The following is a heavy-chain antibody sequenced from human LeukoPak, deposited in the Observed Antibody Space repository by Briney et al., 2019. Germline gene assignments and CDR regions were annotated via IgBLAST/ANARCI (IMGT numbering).Heavy chain of an antibody. J-gene: IGHJ3*01. V-gene: IGHV3-23*01. CDR1: GFTFSSYA. CDR3: VRDSRITIFGEFIPADAFDV. Sequence: PGGSLRLSCAASGFTFSSYAMSWVRQAPGKGLEWVSSIGGNGLNIVYGESVEGRFTISRDNSENTLYLQMNRLRAEDTAVYYCVRDSRITIFGEFIPADAFDVWGQGTMVIVSS. D-gene: IGHD3-3*01. CDR2: IGGNGLNI.